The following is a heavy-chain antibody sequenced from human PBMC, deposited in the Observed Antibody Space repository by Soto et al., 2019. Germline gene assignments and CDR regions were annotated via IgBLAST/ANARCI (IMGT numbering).Heavy chain of an antibody. V-gene: IGHV3-15*07. Sequence: GGSLRLSCAASGFTFSNAWMNWVRQAPGKGLEWVGRIKSRTDGGTTDYAAPVKGRFTISRDDSKNTLYLQMNSLKSEDTAVYYCTTDPKKQPSDDYWGQGTLVTVSS. J-gene: IGHJ4*02. CDR1: GFTFSNAW. CDR2: IKSRTDGGTT. D-gene: IGHD2-2*01. CDR3: TTDPKKQPSDDY.